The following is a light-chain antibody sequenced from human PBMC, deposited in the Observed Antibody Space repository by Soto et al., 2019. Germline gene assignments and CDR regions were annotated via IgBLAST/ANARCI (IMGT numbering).Light chain of an antibody. CDR2: GAS. CDR1: QSVSSSY. CDR3: QQYGSSPSIT. J-gene: IGKJ5*01. Sequence: EIVLTQSPGTLSLSPGERATLSCKASQSVSSSYLAWYRQKPGQAPRLLIHGASSRATGIPDRVSGSGSGTDFTLTISRLEPEDFAVYYCQQYGSSPSITFCQGTRLDIK. V-gene: IGKV3-20*01.